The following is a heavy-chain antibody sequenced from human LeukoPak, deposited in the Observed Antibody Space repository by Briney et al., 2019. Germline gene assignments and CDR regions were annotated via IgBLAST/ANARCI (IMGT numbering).Heavy chain of an antibody. V-gene: IGHV3-49*04. Sequence: GGSLRLSCTASGFTFGDYAMSWVRQAPGKGLEWVGFIRSKAYGGTTEYAASVKGRFTISRDDSKNTLYLQMNSLKTEDTGVYYCTTITRVVLEDAPPGSHNWGQGTLVTVSS. CDR3: TTITRVVLEDAPPGSHN. CDR2: IRSKAYGGTT. J-gene: IGHJ4*02. D-gene: IGHD2-15*01. CDR1: GFTFGDYA.